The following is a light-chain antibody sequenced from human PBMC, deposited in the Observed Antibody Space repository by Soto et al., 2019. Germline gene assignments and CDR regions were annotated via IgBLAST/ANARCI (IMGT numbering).Light chain of an antibody. Sequence: EVVLTQSPDTLSLSPGERATLSCRASQYVSSFLAWDQQKAGQAPRLLIYDASHRATGIPARFSGSGSGTDFTLTINSLEPEDFALYYCQQRYNWPPTFGQGTQVDIK. CDR1: QYVSSF. V-gene: IGKV3-11*01. CDR2: DAS. CDR3: QQRYNWPPT. J-gene: IGKJ1*01.